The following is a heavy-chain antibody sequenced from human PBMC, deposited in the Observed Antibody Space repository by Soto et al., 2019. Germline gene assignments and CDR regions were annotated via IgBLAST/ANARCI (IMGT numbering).Heavy chain of an antibody. J-gene: IGHJ1*01. CDR1: GFTFSSYA. CDR3: ARGSGWPEYFQH. CDR2: ISYDGSNK. D-gene: IGHD6-19*01. Sequence: GGSLRLSCAASGFTFSSYAMHWVRQAPGKGLEWVAVISYDGSNKYYADSVKGRFTISRDNSKNTLYLQMNSLRAEDTAVYYCARGSGWPEYFQHWGQGTLVTVSS. V-gene: IGHV3-30-3*01.